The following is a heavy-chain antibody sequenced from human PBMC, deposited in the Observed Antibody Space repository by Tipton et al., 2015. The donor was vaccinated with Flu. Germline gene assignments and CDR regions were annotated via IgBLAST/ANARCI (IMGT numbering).Heavy chain of an antibody. CDR3: ARLVLWYFDL. V-gene: IGHV4-34*01. CDR2: INHSGST. CDR1: GGSFSGYY. D-gene: IGHD6-6*01. J-gene: IGHJ2*01. Sequence: TLSLTCAVYGGSFSGYYWSWIRQPPGKGLEWIGEINHSGSTNYNPSLKSRVTISVDTSKNQFSLKLSSVTAADTAVYYCARLVLWYFDLWGRGTLVTVSS.